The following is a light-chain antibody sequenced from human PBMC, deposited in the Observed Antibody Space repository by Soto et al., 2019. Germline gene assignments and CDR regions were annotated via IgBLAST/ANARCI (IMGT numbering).Light chain of an antibody. V-gene: IGKV1-5*03. CDR2: NTS. CDR1: QSISSW. J-gene: IGKJ1*01. CDR3: HYYSDYSYT. Sequence: DIQLTQSPSTLSTSVGDRVTISCRASQSISSWLAWYQQKPGKAPKLLIYNTSNLESGVPPRFGGSGSGTEFTLTISSLEPDDFAAYYCHYYSDYSYTFGQGTKVEIK.